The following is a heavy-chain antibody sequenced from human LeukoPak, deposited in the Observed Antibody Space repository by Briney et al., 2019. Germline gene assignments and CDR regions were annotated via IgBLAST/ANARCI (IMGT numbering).Heavy chain of an antibody. J-gene: IGHJ6*02. CDR3: AKVSGGGLYYDGMDV. Sequence: GGSLRLSCAASGFTFNNYAMNWVRQAPGKGLEWVSVISGSGGTTYYADSVKGRSTISRDSSKNTLYLQMNSLRAEDTAVYYCAKVSGGGLYYDGMDVWGQGTTVTVSS. CDR1: GFTFNNYA. D-gene: IGHD1-14*01. CDR2: ISGSGGTT. V-gene: IGHV3-23*01.